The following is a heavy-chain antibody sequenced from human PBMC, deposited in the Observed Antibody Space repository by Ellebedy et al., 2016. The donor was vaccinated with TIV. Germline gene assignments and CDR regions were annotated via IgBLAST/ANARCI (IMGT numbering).Heavy chain of an antibody. V-gene: IGHV3-72*01. Sequence: GESLKISCAASGFTFSDLYMDWVRQAPGKGLEWVGRIRNKANSYTSEYAASVKGRFTISRDDSKNSLYLQMNSLKTEDTAVYYCAKDMVFGDGKWEIDVWGQGTTVTVSS. CDR1: GFTFSDLY. CDR3: AKDMVFGDGKWEIDV. J-gene: IGHJ6*02. CDR2: IRNKANSYTS. D-gene: IGHD1-26*01.